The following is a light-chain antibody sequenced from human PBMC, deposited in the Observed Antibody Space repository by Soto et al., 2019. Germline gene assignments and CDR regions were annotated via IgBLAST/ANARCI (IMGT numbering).Light chain of an antibody. V-gene: IGLV2-8*01. CDR1: SSDVGYYDY. CDR2: EVT. CDR3: SSYVGNNNHYA. Sequence: QTVVTQPPSASGSPGQSVTISCTGTSSDVGYYDYVSWYQQHPGKAPKLIIYEVTKRPSGVPDRFSGSKSGNTASLTVSGLQAEDEADYYCSSYVGNNNHYAFGTGTKLTVL. J-gene: IGLJ1*01.